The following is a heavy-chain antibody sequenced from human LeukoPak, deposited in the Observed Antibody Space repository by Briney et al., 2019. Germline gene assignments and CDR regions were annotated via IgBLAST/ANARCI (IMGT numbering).Heavy chain of an antibody. CDR3: ARDRESSSWYYYYGMDV. D-gene: IGHD6-13*01. Sequence: GGSLRLSCAASGFTFSSYSMNWVRQAPGKGLEWVAVISYDGSNKYYADSVKGRFTISRDNSKNTLYLQMNSLRAEDTAVYYCARDRESSSWYYYYGMDVWGQGTTVTVSS. V-gene: IGHV3-30*03. CDR1: GFTFSSYS. J-gene: IGHJ6*02. CDR2: ISYDGSNK.